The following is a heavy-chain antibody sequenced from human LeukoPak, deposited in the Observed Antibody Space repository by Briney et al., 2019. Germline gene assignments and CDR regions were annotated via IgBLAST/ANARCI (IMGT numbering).Heavy chain of an antibody. Sequence: SVKVSFKASGGTFSSYAISWVRQPPGQELEWMGGIIPIFGTANYAQKFHGRVTISADESTSTAYMELSRLRSEDTAVYYCARSPMGTVAAVAFDYWGQGTLVTVSS. CDR1: GGTFSSYA. CDR2: IIPIFGTA. J-gene: IGHJ4*02. CDR3: ARSPMGTVAAVAFDY. V-gene: IGHV1-69*13. D-gene: IGHD6-25*01.